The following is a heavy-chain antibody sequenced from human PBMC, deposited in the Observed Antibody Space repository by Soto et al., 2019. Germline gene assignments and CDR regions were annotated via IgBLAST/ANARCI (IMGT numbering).Heavy chain of an antibody. V-gene: IGHV3-7*01. J-gene: IGHJ4*02. Sequence: GGSLRLSCAASGFTFSSYWMSWVRQAPGKGLEWVANIKQDGSEKYYVDSVKGRFTISRDNAKNSLYLQMNSLRAEDTAVYYCVRVHDGYDYIWGNYRYNFDYWGQGTLVTVSS. D-gene: IGHD3-16*02. CDR1: GFTFSSYW. CDR3: VRVHDGYDYIWGNYRYNFDY. CDR2: IKQDGSEK.